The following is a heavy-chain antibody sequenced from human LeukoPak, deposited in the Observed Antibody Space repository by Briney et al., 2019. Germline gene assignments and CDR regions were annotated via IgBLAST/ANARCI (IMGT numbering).Heavy chain of an antibody. CDR3: ARGGILTGYFEDY. Sequence: GGSLRLSCAASGFTFANYGMSWVRQVPGKGLDWVSGITWNSGSTGYADFVKGRFTISRDNAKNSLYLQMDSLRAEDTAFYYCARGGILTGYFEDYWGQGTLVTVSS. CDR2: ITWNSGST. D-gene: IGHD3-9*01. V-gene: IGHV3-20*04. CDR1: GFTFANYG. J-gene: IGHJ4*02.